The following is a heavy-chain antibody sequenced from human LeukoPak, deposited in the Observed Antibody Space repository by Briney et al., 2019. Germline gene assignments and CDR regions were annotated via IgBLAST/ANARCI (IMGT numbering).Heavy chain of an antibody. D-gene: IGHD3-3*01. Sequence: AGGSLRLSCAASGFTFSSYSMNWVRQAPGKGLEWVSYISSSGSTIYYADSVKGRFTISRDNAKNSLYLQMNSLRAEDTAVYYCARRFRITIFGVALDYWGQGTLVTVSS. J-gene: IGHJ4*02. V-gene: IGHV3-48*04. CDR3: ARRFRITIFGVALDY. CDR1: GFTFSSYS. CDR2: ISSSGSTI.